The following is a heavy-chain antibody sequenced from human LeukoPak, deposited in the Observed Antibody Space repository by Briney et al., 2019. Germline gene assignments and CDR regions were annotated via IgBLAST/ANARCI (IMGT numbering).Heavy chain of an antibody. Sequence: GGSLRLSCAASGFTFSSYAMSWVRQAPGKGLEWVSAISGSGGSTYYADSVKGRFTISRDNSKDTLYLQMNSLRAEDTAVYYCAKEVYDSSGYSSGDYWGQGTLVTVSS. CDR3: AKEVYDSSGYSSGDY. D-gene: IGHD3-22*01. CDR1: GFTFSSYA. J-gene: IGHJ4*02. CDR2: ISGSGGST. V-gene: IGHV3-23*01.